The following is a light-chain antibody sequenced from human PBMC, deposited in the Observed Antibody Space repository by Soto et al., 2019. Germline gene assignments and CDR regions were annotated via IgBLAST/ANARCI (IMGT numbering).Light chain of an antibody. V-gene: IGLV1-44*01. J-gene: IGLJ3*02. CDR3: AAWDDILTGWV. Sequence: QAVLTQPPSASGTPGQRVTISCSGSDSNIGSKSVNWYQHLPGMAPKLLTHSNDHRPSGVADRFSGSKSGTSASLAISGLQSEDEADYYCAAWDDILTGWVFGGGTKVTVL. CDR1: DSNIGSKS. CDR2: SND.